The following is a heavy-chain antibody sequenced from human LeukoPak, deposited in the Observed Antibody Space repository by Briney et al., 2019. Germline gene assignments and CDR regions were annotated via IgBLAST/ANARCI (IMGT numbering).Heavy chain of an antibody. Sequence: SETLSLTCTVSGASITRRYWSWIRQPPGKGLEWIGYINYSGNTNYNPSLKSRVTISVDTSRNQFSLKLSSVTAADTAVYYCGRGGGGSYLEYSLDYWGQGTLVTVSS. CDR2: INYSGNT. J-gene: IGHJ4*02. CDR3: GRGGGGSYLEYSLDY. D-gene: IGHD2-15*01. V-gene: IGHV4-59*11. CDR1: GASITRRY.